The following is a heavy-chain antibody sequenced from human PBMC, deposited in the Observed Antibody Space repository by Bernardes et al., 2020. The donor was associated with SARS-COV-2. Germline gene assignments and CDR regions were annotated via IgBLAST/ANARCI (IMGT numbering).Heavy chain of an antibody. CDR2: ISSSISTI. CDR3: ARDKRDYVMDS. Sequence: GGSLRLSCAASGFTLSSYSMNWVRQAPGKGLEWVSYISSSISTIYYADSVKGRFTISRDNAKNSLYLQMNSLRAEDTAVYYCARDKRDYVMDSWGQGTLVTVSS. J-gene: IGHJ4*02. D-gene: IGHD4-17*01. V-gene: IGHV3-48*04. CDR1: GFTLSSYS.